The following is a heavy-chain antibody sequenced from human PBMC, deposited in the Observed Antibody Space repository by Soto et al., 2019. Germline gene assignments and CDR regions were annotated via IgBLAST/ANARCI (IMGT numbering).Heavy chain of an antibody. J-gene: IGHJ6*02. D-gene: IGHD3-3*01. CDR3: ARGGGGYYDFWSGLALDV. V-gene: IGHV1-18*01. CDR1: GYTFTSYG. Sequence: GASVKVSCKASGYTFTSYGISWVRQAPGQGLEWMGWISAYNGNTNYAQKLQGRVTMTTDTSTSTAYMELRSLRSDDTAVYYCARGGGGYYDFWSGLALDVWGQGTTVTVSS. CDR2: ISAYNGNT.